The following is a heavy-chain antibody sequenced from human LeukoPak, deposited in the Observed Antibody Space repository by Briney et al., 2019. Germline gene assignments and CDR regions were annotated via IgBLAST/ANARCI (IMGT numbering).Heavy chain of an antibody. CDR3: ARSWVFDY. V-gene: IGHV4-34*01. CDR2: INHSGST. Sequence: PSETLSLTCTVSGGSFSGYYWSWIRQPPGKGLEWIGEINHSGSTNYNPSLKSRVTISVDTSKNQFSLKLSSVTAADTAVYYCARSWVFDYWGQGTLVTVSS. CDR1: GGSFSGYY. J-gene: IGHJ4*02. D-gene: IGHD1-26*01.